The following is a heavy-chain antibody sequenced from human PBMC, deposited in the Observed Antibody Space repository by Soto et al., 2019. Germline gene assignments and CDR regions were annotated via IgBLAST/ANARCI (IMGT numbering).Heavy chain of an antibody. Sequence: ASVKVSCKASGYSFTAFHMHWVRQAPGLGLQWMGIINPNLGHSNTAQRFQGRVAMTWDTSTSTVYMELSSLTSDDTAVYYCARAPYSTSSFFFDHWGQGTPVTVPS. CDR3: ARAPYSTSSFFFDH. D-gene: IGHD6-6*01. CDR1: GYSFTAFH. V-gene: IGHV1-46*01. CDR2: INPNLGHS. J-gene: IGHJ4*02.